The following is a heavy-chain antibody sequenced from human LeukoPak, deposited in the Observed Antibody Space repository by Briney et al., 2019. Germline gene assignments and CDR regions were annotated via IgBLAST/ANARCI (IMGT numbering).Heavy chain of an antibody. V-gene: IGHV3-15*01. D-gene: IGHD4-11*01. Sequence: GGSLRLSCVASGFTFSNAWMSWVRQSPGKGLEWVGRIKRKTDGGTADYAAPVKGRFTISRDDSKNTLYLQMNSLKTEETAVYYCTTVFAGHYSSSSYYMDVWGKGTTVTVSS. CDR2: IKRKTDGGTA. CDR1: GFTFSNAW. CDR3: TTVFAGHYSSSSYYMDV. J-gene: IGHJ6*03.